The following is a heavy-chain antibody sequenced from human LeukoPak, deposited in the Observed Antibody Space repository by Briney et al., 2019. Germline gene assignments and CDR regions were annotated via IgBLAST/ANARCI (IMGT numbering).Heavy chain of an antibody. CDR2: IIPIHGIA. V-gene: IGHV1-69*04. Sequence: GASVKVSCKASGGTFSSYAISWVRQAPGQGLEWMGRIIPIHGIANYAQKFQGRVTITADKSTSTAYMELSSLRSEDTAVYYCARGEVVPAAPFDYWGQGTLVTVSS. D-gene: IGHD2-2*01. CDR1: GGTFSSYA. J-gene: IGHJ4*02. CDR3: ARGEVVPAAPFDY.